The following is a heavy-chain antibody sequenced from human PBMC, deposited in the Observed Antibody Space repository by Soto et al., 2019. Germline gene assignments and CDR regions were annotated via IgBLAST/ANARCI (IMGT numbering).Heavy chain of an antibody. CDR2: IKQDGSEK. CDR1: GFTFGNYW. J-gene: IGHJ4*02. V-gene: IGHV3-7*01. CDR3: ASSPVWNYQGGLDY. D-gene: IGHD1-7*01. Sequence: PGGSLRLACAASGFTFGNYWMTWVRQAPGKGLEWVASIKQDGSEKYYVDSVKARFTVSRDNAKNSLYLQMNSLRAEDTAVYYCASSPVWNYQGGLDYWGQGTLVTVSS.